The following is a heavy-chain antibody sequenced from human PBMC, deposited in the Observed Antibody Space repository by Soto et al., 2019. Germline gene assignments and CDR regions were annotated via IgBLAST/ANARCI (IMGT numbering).Heavy chain of an antibody. CDR2: IYPGDSDA. CDR3: ARQFDYSGDYWPY. V-gene: IGHV5-51*01. Sequence: EESLKISCNGSGYRFTSYWIGWVRQMPGKGLEWVGIIYPGDSDARYSPSFQGQVTISVDKSNNTAYLHWSRLKAPDTAIYYCARQFDYSGDYWPYWGQGPLVTVYS. D-gene: IGHD1-26*01. CDR1: GYRFTSYW. J-gene: IGHJ4*02.